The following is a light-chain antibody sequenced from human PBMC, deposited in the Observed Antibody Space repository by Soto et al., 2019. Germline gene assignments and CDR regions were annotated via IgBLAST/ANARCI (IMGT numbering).Light chain of an antibody. J-gene: IGKJ4*01. CDR2: DAF. CDR3: QQRSNWPLT. Sequence: EIVLAQSPVTLSLSPVERATLSCRASQMVSSYLAWYHQKPGQAPRLLIYDAFNRATVIPATFSGSGSGTDFTLTISSLEPEDFAVYYCQQRSNWPLTFGGGTKVEIK. CDR1: QMVSSY. V-gene: IGKV3-11*01.